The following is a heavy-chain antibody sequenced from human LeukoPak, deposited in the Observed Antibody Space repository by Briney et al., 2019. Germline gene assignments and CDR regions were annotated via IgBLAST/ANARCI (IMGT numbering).Heavy chain of an antibody. CDR2: IDWDDGK. CDR3: ARTKRSVSYFDNYDY. D-gene: IGHD1-26*01. Sequence: SGLALVKPTQAFTLTCNFSELSLSTSGMCVSWIRQPPGKALEWLARIDWDDGKYYSTSLKNSLTISKDTSKNQVVITMTNMDPVHTATYYCARTKRSVSYFDNYDYWGQGTVAPVSS. V-gene: IGHV2-70*11. CDR1: ELSLSTSGMC. J-gene: IGHJ4*02.